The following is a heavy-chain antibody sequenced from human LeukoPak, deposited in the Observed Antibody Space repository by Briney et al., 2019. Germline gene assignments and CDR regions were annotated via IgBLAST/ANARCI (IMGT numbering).Heavy chain of an antibody. V-gene: IGHV1-69*05. J-gene: IGHJ6*04. D-gene: IGHD3-10*01. CDR3: ARDEVPITMVRGAPGNV. Sequence: ASVKVSCKASGDTFSSYAISWVRQAPGQGLEWIGGIIPISGTANSAQKLQGRVTMTTDTSTSTAYMELRSLRSDDTAVYYCARDEVPITMVRGAPGNVWGKGTTVTVSS. CDR1: GDTFSSYA. CDR2: IIPISGTA.